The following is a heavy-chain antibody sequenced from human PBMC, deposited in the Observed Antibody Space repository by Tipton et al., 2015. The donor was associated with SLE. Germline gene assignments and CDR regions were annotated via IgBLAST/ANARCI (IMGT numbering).Heavy chain of an antibody. CDR2: IYTTGST. D-gene: IGHD2-2*01. CDR1: GGSISSGGYY. J-gene: IGHJ6*02. V-gene: IGHV4-61*10. Sequence: GLVKPSETLSLTCTVSGGSISSGGYYWSWIRQPAGKGLEWIGYIYTTGSTNYNPSLKSRVTISVDTSKNQFSLKLSSVTAADTAVYYCASMIVVIPVEARRDGMDVWGQGTTVTVSS. CDR3: ASMIVVIPVEARRDGMDV.